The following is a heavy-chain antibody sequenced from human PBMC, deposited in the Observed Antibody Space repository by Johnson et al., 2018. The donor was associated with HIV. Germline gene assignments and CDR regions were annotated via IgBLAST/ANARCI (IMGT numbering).Heavy chain of an antibody. V-gene: IGHV3-48*01. Sequence: QLVESGGGLVQPGGSLRLSCAASGFTFSSYSMNWVRQAPGKGLEWVSYISSSSSTIYYADSVKGRFTISRDNSKNTVFLQMNSLRAEDTALYYCARDCRNSTSCLAFDIWGQGTRVTVSS. CDR2: ISSSSSTI. J-gene: IGHJ3*02. CDR3: ARDCRNSTSCLAFDI. D-gene: IGHD2/OR15-2a*01. CDR1: GFTFSSYS.